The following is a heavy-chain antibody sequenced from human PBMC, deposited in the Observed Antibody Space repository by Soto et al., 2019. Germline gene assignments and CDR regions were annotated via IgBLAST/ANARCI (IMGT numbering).Heavy chain of an antibody. J-gene: IGHJ6*02. CDR1: GFSLSTRGVG. CDR3: IQSRCGGDCLQSYASHYDYGMDV. D-gene: IGHD2-21*02. V-gene: IGHV2-5*02. Sequence: QITLKESGPTLVKPTQTLTLTCTFSGFSLSTRGVGVGWIRQPPGKALEWLALIYWVDDTRYSPSLRSRHTISKDTSKNQGVLTMTNMDPVDTATYHCIQSRCGGDCLQSYASHYDYGMDVWGQGTTVTVSS. CDR2: IYWVDDT.